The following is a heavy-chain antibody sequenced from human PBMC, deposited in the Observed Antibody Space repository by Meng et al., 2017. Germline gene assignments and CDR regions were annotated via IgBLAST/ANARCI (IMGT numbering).Heavy chain of an antibody. CDR1: GFTFSSYW. J-gene: IGHJ4*02. D-gene: IGHD6-19*01. V-gene: IGHV3-7*01. CDR2: IKQDGSEK. CDR3: ARDFRIAVAGTSPRL. Sequence: GVLKISCAASGFTFSSYWMSWVRQAPGKGLEWVANIKQDGSEKYYVDSVKGRFTISRDNAKNSLYLQMNSLRAEDTAVYYCARDFRIAVAGTSPRLWGQGTLVTVSS.